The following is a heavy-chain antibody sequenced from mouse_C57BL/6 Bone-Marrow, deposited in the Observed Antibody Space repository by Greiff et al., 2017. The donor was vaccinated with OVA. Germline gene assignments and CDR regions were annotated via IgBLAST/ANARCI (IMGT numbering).Heavy chain of an antibody. Sequence: QLQQSGPELVKPGASVKISCKASGYSFTDYNMNWVKQSNGKSLEWIGVINPNYGTTSYNQKFKGKATLTVDQSSSTAYMQLNSLTSEDSAVYYCASIYYGKGYYAMDYWGQGTSVTVSS. D-gene: IGHD2-1*01. CDR1: GYSFTDYN. CDR3: ASIYYGKGYYAMDY. J-gene: IGHJ4*01. CDR2: INPNYGTT. V-gene: IGHV1-39*01.